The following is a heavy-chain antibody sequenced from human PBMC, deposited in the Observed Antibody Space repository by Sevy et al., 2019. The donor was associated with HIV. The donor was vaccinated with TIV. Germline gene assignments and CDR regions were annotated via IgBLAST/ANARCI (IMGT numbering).Heavy chain of an antibody. V-gene: IGHV1-2*02. J-gene: IGHJ6*02. CDR2: INPNSGGT. CDR1: GYTFTGYY. CDR3: ARDPSKTNAGSGVVILYYYAMDV. Sequence: ASVKVSCKASGYTFTGYYMHWVRQAPGQGLEWMGWINPNSGGTNYAQKFQGRVTMTRDTSISTAYMELSRLRSDDTAVYYCARDPSKTNAGSGVVILYYYAMDVWGQGTTVTISS. D-gene: IGHD3-3*01.